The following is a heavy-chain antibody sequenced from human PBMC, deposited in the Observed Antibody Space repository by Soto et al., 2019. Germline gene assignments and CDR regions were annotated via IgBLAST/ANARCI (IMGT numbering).Heavy chain of an antibody. D-gene: IGHD3-10*01. Sequence: GSLRLSCAASGFTFSPYSMNWVRQAPGKGPEWLASISSSSSYIFYADSVKGRFTVSRDNGKNSLYLQMSSLRADDTAIYYCARDRETGATVTTYYDSWGQGALVTVSS. CDR2: ISSSSSYI. V-gene: IGHV3-21*06. J-gene: IGHJ4*02. CDR1: GFTFSPYS. CDR3: ARDRETGATVTTYYDS.